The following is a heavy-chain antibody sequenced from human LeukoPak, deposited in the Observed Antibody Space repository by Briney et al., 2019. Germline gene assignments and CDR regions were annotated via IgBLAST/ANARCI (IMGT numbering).Heavy chain of an antibody. CDR2: INSDGSST. V-gene: IGHV3-74*01. CDR1: GFTFSSYW. CDR3: ARDWGLGSYDY. Sequence: GGSLRLSCAASGFTFSSYWMSWVRQAPGKGLVWVSRINSDGSSTSYADSVKGRFTISRDNAKNTLYLQMNSLRAEDTAVYYCARDWGLGSYDYWGQGTLVTVSS. D-gene: IGHD3-16*01. J-gene: IGHJ4*02.